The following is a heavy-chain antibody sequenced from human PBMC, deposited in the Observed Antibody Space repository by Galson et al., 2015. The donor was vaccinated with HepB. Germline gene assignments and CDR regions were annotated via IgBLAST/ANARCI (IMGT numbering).Heavy chain of an antibody. V-gene: IGHV7-4-1*02. Sequence: SCKASGYRFTNYAMNWVRQAPGQGLEWMGWINTNTGSPTYAQGFPGRFLFSLDTSVNTAYLQITNLQAEDTAIYYCARHMTSSLDSWGQGTLVTVSS. CDR2: INTNTGSP. D-gene: IGHD2-21*01. J-gene: IGHJ5*01. CDR1: GYRFTNYA. CDR3: ARHMTSSLDS.